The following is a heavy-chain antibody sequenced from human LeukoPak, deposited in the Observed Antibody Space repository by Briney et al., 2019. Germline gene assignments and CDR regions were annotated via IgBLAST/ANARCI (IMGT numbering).Heavy chain of an antibody. Sequence: SETLSLTCTVSGGSISSYYWSWIRQPPGKGLEWVGYIYYSGSTNYNPSLKSRVTISVDTSKNQFSLKLSSVTAADTAVYYCARQIQLWFYFDYWGQGTLVTVSS. V-gene: IGHV4-59*08. CDR2: IYYSGST. CDR1: GGSISSYY. J-gene: IGHJ4*02. D-gene: IGHD5-18*01. CDR3: ARQIQLWFYFDY.